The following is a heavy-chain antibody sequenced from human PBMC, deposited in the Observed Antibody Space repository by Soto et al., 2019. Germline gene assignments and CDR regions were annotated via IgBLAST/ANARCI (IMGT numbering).Heavy chain of an antibody. J-gene: IGHJ4*02. CDR3: ARDSGRPRIAVAQRSFDY. CDR1: GGTFSSYA. Sequence: ASVKVSCKASGGTFSSYAISWVRQAPGQGLEWMGGIIPIFGTANYAQKFQGRVTITADESTSTAYMELSSLRSEDTAVYYCARDSGRPRIAVAQRSFDYWGQGTLVTVSS. V-gene: IGHV1-69*13. D-gene: IGHD6-19*01. CDR2: IIPIFGTA.